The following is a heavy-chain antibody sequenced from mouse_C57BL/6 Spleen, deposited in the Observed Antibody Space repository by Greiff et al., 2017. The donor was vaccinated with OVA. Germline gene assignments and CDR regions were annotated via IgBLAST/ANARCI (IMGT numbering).Heavy chain of an antibody. CDR2: ISYDGSN. CDR3: ARSYYGNFGGWFAY. Sequence: EVKLQQSGPGLVKPSQSLSLTCSVTGYSITSGYYWNWIRQFPGNKLEWMGYISYDGSNNYNPSLKNRISITRNTYKNQFFLKLNTVTTEDTATYYCARSYYGNFGGWFAYWGQGTLVTVSA. J-gene: IGHJ3*01. D-gene: IGHD2-1*01. CDR1: GYSITSGYY. V-gene: IGHV3-6*01.